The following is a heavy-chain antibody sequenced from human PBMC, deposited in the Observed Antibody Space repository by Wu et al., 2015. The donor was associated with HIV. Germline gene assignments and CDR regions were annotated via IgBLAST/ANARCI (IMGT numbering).Heavy chain of an antibody. D-gene: IGHD3-22*01. V-gene: IGHV1-18*01. Sequence: QVYLVQSGAEVKKPGASVKVSCRTSGYSFSGYGMAWVRQAPGQGLEWLGWISAYSSNANYAEKFLDRVTLTTDRSTSTVYMEMKSLTSDDTAVYYCARNDPGNYYDSSGYYDYWGQGTLVTVSS. CDR3: ARNDPGNYYDSSGYYDY. CDR1: GYSFSGYG. J-gene: IGHJ4*02. CDR2: ISAYSSNA.